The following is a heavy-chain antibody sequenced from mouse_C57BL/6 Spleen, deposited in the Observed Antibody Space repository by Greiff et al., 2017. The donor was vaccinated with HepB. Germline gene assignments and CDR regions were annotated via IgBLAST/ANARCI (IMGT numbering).Heavy chain of an antibody. V-gene: IGHV1-26*01. D-gene: IGHD2-1*01. CDR3: APYGNYDYYAMDY. CDR2: INPNNGGT. CDR1: GYTFTDYY. J-gene: IGHJ4*01. Sequence: VQLQQSGPELVKPGASVKISCKASGYTFTDYYMNWVKQSHGKSLEWIGDINPNNGGTSYNQKFKGKATLTVDKSSSTAYMELRSLTSEDSAVYYCAPYGNYDYYAMDYWGQGTSVTVSS.